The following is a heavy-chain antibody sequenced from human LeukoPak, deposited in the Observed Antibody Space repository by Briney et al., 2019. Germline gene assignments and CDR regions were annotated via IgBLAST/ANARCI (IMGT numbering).Heavy chain of an antibody. D-gene: IGHD1-14*01. Sequence: GGSLRLSCAASGFTFSNYAMIWVRQAPGEGLEWVSSISRTSSDIYYADSVKGRFTISRDNAKNSLYLQMNSLRAEDTAVYYCARGVPDDYWGQGTLVTVSS. CDR3: ARGVPDDY. CDR2: ISRTSSDI. J-gene: IGHJ4*02. CDR1: GFTFSNYA. V-gene: IGHV3-21*01.